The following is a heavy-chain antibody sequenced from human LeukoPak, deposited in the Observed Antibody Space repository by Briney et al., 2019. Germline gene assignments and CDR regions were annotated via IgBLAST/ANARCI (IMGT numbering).Heavy chain of an antibody. CDR1: GFAFTSYA. CDR2: ISGSGGST. CDR3: AKALVVAAPHDS. V-gene: IGHV3-23*01. J-gene: IGHJ4*02. Sequence: GGSLRLSCAPSGFAFTSYAMGCVPHAPEKGLEWVSAISGSGGSTYYADPVKGRFTISRDNSKNTLYPQMNSLRVEDTAVYYCAKALVVAAPHDSWGQGTLVTVSS. D-gene: IGHD2-15*01.